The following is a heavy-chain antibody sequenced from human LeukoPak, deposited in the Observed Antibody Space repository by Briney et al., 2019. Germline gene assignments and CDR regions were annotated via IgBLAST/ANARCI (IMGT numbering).Heavy chain of an antibody. CDR3: AKGSAYGDYGNDAFDI. V-gene: IGHV3-23*01. Sequence: GGSLRLSCAAFGFTFSSYAMSWVRQAPGKGLEWVSAISGSGGSTYYADSVKGRFTISRDNSKNTLYLQMNSLRAEDTAVYYCAKGSAYGDYGNDAFDIWGQGTMVTVSS. CDR1: GFTFSSYA. J-gene: IGHJ3*02. D-gene: IGHD4-17*01. CDR2: ISGSGGST.